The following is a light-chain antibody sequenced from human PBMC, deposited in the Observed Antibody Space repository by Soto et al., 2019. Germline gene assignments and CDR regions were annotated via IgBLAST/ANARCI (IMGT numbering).Light chain of an antibody. CDR2: LGS. CDR1: QSLLHSNGYNY. V-gene: IGKV2-28*01. J-gene: IGKJ4*01. Sequence: DIVMTQSPLSLPVTPGEPASISCRSSQSLLHSNGYNYLDWYLQKPGQSPQLLIYLGSNRASGVTDRFSGSGSGTDFTLKISRVEAEDVGVYYCMQSLQGLTFGGGTKVEI. CDR3: MQSLQGLT.